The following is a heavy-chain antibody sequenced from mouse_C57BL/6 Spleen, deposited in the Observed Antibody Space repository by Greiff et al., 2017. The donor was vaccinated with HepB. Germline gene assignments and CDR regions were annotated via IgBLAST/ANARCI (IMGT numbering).Heavy chain of an antibody. D-gene: IGHD1-1*01. J-gene: IGHJ2*01. Sequence: QVQLQQSGAELVKPGASVKISCKASGYAFSSYWMNWVKQRPGKGLEWIGQIYPGDGDTNYNGKFKGKATLTADKSSSTAYMQLSSLTSEDSAVYFCARSPYYYGSSPYYFDYWDQGTTLTVSS. V-gene: IGHV1-80*01. CDR2: IYPGDGDT. CDR3: ARSPYYYGSSPYYFDY. CDR1: GYAFSSYW.